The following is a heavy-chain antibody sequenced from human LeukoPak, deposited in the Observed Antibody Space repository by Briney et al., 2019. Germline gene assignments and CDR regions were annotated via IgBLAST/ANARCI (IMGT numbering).Heavy chain of an antibody. Sequence: SETLSLTCTVSGGSISSYYWSWIRQPPGKGLEWIGYIYYSGSTNYNPSLKSRVTISVDTSKNQFSLKLSSVTAADTAVYYCARVRDSYNWDYYYYYYMDVWGKGTTVTVSS. D-gene: IGHD5-24*01. CDR2: IYYSGST. CDR3: ARVRDSYNWDYYYYYYMDV. J-gene: IGHJ6*03. V-gene: IGHV4-59*01. CDR1: GGSISSYY.